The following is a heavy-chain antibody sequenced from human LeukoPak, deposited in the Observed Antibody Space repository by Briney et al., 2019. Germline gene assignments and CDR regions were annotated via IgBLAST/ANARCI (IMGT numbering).Heavy chain of an antibody. J-gene: IGHJ3*02. D-gene: IGHD3-22*01. CDR3: ARDQYYSDSSGYPYDI. Sequence: YPGGSLRLSCAASGFTFDDYAMPWVRQAPGKGLEWVSGISWNSGSIGYADSVKGRFTISRDNAKNSLYLQMNSLRVEDTAVYYCARDQYYSDSSGYPYDIWGQRTMVTVSS. CDR1: GFTFDDYA. V-gene: IGHV3-9*01. CDR2: ISWNSGSI.